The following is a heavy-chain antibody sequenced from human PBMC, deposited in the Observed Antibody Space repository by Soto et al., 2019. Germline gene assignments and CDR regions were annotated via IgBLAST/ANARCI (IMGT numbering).Heavy chain of an antibody. CDR1: GFTFSNAW. CDR3: TTVEVGVVPAADY. D-gene: IGHD2-2*01. V-gene: IGHV3-15*01. J-gene: IGHJ4*02. Sequence: GGSLRLSCAASGFTFSNAWMSWVRQAPGKGLEWVGRIKSKTDGGTTDYAAPVKGRFTISRDDSKNTLYLQMNSLKTEDTAVYYCTTVEVGVVPAADYWGQGTLVTVSS. CDR2: IKSKTDGGTT.